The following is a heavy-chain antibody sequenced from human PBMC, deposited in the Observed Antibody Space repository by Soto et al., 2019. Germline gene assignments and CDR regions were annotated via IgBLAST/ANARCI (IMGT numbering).Heavy chain of an antibody. V-gene: IGHV4-39*07. Sequence: PSETLSLTCTVSGGSVSSSSYYWGWVRQPPGKGLEWIGNVNYSGSTNYNPSLKSRVTISVDTSKNQFSLKLRSVTAADTAVYYCARAHRELFDILTGPYYFDYWGQGTLVTVSS. CDR3: ARAHRELFDILTGPYYFDY. CDR2: VNYSGST. CDR1: GGSVSSSSYY. D-gene: IGHD3-9*01. J-gene: IGHJ4*02.